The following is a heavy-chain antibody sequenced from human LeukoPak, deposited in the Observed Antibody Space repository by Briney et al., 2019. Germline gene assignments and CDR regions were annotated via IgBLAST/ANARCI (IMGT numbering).Heavy chain of an antibody. J-gene: IGHJ4*02. V-gene: IGHV3-23*01. Sequence: GGSLRLSCAASGFTFSSYAMSWVRQAPGKGLEWVSAISGSGGSTYYADSVKGRFTISRDNSKNTLYLQMNSLRAEDTAVYYCAKDRGSYDYVWGSYRHAVDYWGQGTLVTVSS. CDR3: AKDRGSYDYVWGSYRHAVDY. D-gene: IGHD3-16*02. CDR2: ISGSGGST. CDR1: GFTFSSYA.